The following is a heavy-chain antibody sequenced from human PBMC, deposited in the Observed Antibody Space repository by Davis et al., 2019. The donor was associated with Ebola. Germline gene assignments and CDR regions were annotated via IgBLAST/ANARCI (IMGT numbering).Heavy chain of an antibody. CDR2: FYYSGST. CDR3: ASHLLVRDAFDI. D-gene: IGHD6-13*01. Sequence: SETLSLTCTVSGGSISSYYWSWIRQPPGKGLEWIGYFYYSGSTNYNPSLKSRVTISVDTSKNQFSLKLSSVTAADTAVYYCASHLLVRDAFDIWGQGTMVTVSS. V-gene: IGHV4-59*08. J-gene: IGHJ3*02. CDR1: GGSISSYY.